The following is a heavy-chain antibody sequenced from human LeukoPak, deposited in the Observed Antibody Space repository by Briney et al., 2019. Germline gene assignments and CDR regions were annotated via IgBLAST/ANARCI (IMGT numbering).Heavy chain of an antibody. D-gene: IGHD3-22*01. CDR2: IYYSGST. CDR1: GYSISSGYY. V-gene: IGHV4-61*01. J-gene: IGHJ4*02. CDR3: ARDYDSSGYYLSGFYY. Sequence: SETLSLTCAVSGYSISSGYYWSWIRQPPGKGLEWIGYIYYSGSTNYNPSLKSRVTISVDTSKNQFSLKLSSVTAADTAVYYCARDYDSSGYYLSGFYYWGQGTLVTVSS.